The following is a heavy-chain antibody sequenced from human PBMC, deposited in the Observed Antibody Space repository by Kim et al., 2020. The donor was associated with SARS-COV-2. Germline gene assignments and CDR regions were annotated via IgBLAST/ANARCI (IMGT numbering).Heavy chain of an antibody. V-gene: IGHV1-46*01. CDR2: INPSGGST. D-gene: IGHD2-8*01. CDR3: ARDRTVLMGYYFYGMDV. J-gene: IGHJ6*02. CDR1: GYTFTSYY. Sequence: ASVTVSCKASGYTFTSYYMHWVRQAPGQGLEWMGIINPSGGSTSYAQKFQGRVTMTRDTSTSTVYMELSSLRSEDTAVYYCARDRTVLMGYYFYGMDVWGQGTTVTVSS.